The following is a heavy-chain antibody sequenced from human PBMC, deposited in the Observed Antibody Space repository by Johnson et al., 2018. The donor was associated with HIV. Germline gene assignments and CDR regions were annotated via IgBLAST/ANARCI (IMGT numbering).Heavy chain of an antibody. V-gene: IGHV3-15*01. D-gene: IGHD1-26*01. CDR1: GFTFSNAW. CDR3: TTATPVGRGAFDI. J-gene: IGHJ3*02. Sequence: MLLVESGGGLVKPGGSLRLSCAASGFTFSNAWMSWVRQAPGKGLEWVGRIKRKTDGGTTDYAAPVKGRFTISRDDSKNTLYLQMNSLKTEDTAVYYCTTATPVGRGAFDIWGQGTMVTVSS. CDR2: IKRKTDGGTT.